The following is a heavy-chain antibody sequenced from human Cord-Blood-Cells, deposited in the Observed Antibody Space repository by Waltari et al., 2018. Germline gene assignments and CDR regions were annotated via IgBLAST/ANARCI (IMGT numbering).Heavy chain of an antibody. CDR1: GFTVSSNY. V-gene: IGHV3-53*02. J-gene: IGHJ4*02. Sequence: EVQLVETGGGLIQPGGSLRLSCAASGFTVSSNYMSWVRQAPGKGLEWVSVIYSGGSTYYADSVKGRFTISRDNSKNTLYLQMNSLRAEDTAVYYCARVFYDFWSGYYPDYWGQGTLVTVSS. D-gene: IGHD3-3*01. CDR3: ARVFYDFWSGYYPDY. CDR2: IYSGGST.